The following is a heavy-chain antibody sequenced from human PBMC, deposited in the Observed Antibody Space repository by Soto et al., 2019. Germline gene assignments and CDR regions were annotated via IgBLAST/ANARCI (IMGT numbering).Heavy chain of an antibody. CDR2: INAGNGNT. CDR1: GYTFTSYA. V-gene: IGHV1-3*01. J-gene: IGHJ4*02. D-gene: IGHD2-15*01. CDR3: ARDQGVVVVAATVDAYDY. Sequence: ASVKVSCKASGYTFTSYAMHWVRQAPGQRLEWMGWINAGNGNTKYSQKFQGRVTITRDTSASTAYMELSSLRSEDTAVCYCARDQGVVVVAATVDAYDYWGQGTLVTVSS.